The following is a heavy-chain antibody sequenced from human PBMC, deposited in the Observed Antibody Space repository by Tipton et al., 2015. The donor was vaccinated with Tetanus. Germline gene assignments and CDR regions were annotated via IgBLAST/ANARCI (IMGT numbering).Heavy chain of an antibody. V-gene: IGHV3-23*01. Sequence: SLRLSCAASGFTFSSYAMSWVRQAPGKGLEWVSAISGSGGSTYYADSVKGRFTISRDNSKNTLYLQMNSLRAEDTAVYYCAKGGVGATIMFDYWGQGTLVTVSS. CDR2: ISGSGGST. CDR3: AKGGVGATIMFDY. CDR1: GFTFSSYA. D-gene: IGHD1-26*01. J-gene: IGHJ4*02.